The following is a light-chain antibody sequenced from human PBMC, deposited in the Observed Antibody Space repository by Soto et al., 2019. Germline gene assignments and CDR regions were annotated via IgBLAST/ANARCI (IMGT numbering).Light chain of an antibody. Sequence: EIVLTQSPGTLSLSPGERATLSCRASQSVSSNYLAWYQQKPGQAPRLLIYGASSRATGIPDGFSGSGSGTDFTLTIRRLEPEDFAVYYCQQYDSWTFGEGTKVDIK. J-gene: IGKJ1*01. V-gene: IGKV3-20*01. CDR2: GAS. CDR3: QQYDSWT. CDR1: QSVSSNY.